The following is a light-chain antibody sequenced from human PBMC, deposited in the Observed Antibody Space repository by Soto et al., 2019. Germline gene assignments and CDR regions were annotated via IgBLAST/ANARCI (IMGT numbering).Light chain of an antibody. Sequence: DIQMTQSPSSLSASVGDRVTITCRASQSISSYLNWYQQKPGKAPKLLIYAASSLQSGVPSRFSGSGSGTDFTLTFSSLQPEDFATYYCQQSYSTLWTFGQGTKVDIK. V-gene: IGKV1-39*01. CDR3: QQSYSTLWT. CDR2: AAS. CDR1: QSISSY. J-gene: IGKJ1*01.